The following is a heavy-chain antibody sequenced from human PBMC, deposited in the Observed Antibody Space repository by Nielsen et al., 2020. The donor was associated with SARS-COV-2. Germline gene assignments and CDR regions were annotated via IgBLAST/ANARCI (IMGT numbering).Heavy chain of an antibody. D-gene: IGHD6-19*01. CDR2: ITNTGAE. J-gene: IGHJ4*02. V-gene: IGHV3-11*04. Sequence: GGSLRLSCAVSGLTFSNAWMTWIRQTPGKGLEWISYITNTGAEYYADSVKGRFTISRDNAQSSLYLLMNNLRAEDTAVYYCASSGWLDYWGQGTRVTVSS. CDR3: ASSGWLDY. CDR1: GLTFSNAW.